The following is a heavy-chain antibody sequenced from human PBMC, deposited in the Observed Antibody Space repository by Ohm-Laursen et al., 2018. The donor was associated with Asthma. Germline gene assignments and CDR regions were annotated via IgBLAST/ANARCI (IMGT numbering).Heavy chain of an antibody. Sequence: SLRLSCSASGFTFSSYAMSWVRQAPGKGLEWVSTISGGGGSTHYYADSVKGRFTISRDNSKNTLYLQMNSLRAEDAAVYFCAKELSPLYYYYNMDVWGQGTTVTVSS. CDR1: GFTFSSYA. CDR3: AKELSPLYYYYNMDV. J-gene: IGHJ6*02. V-gene: IGHV3-23*01. CDR2: ISGGGGST.